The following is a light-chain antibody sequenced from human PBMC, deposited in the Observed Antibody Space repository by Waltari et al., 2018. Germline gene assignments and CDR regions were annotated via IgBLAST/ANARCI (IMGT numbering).Light chain of an antibody. J-gene: IGLJ2*01. Sequence: SYELTQPLSVSVALGQTARMTCGGNNIGSKNVPWYQQKPGQAPVLVIYRVSNRPSGIPERFSGSNSGNTATLTISRAQAGDEADFYCQVWDSNTAVFGGGTKLTVL. CDR1: NIGSKN. V-gene: IGLV3-9*01. CDR3: QVWDSNTAV. CDR2: RVS.